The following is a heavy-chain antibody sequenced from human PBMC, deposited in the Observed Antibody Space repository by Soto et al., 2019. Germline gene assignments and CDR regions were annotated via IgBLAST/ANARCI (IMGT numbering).Heavy chain of an antibody. V-gene: IGHV4-30-2*01. CDR3: ARGRFSSCEDDYPTSFDY. CDR2: IYHSGST. CDR1: GGSISSGGYS. Sequence: PSETLSLTCSVSGGSISSGGYSWSWIRQPPGTGLEWIGYIYHSGSTYYNPSLKRRVTISVDRSKNQFSLKLSCVTAADTAVYYSARGRFSSCEDDYPTSFDYWGQGTLVTVSS. D-gene: IGHD2-2*01. J-gene: IGHJ4*02.